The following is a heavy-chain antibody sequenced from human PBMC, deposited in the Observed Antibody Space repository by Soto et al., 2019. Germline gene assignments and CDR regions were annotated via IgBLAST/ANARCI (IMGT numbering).Heavy chain of an antibody. Sequence: QVQLVQSGAEVKKPGASVKVSCKASGYTFTSYAMHWVRQAPGQRLEWMGWINAGNGNTKYSQKFQGRVTITRDTSGSTAYMELSSLRSEDTAVYCCARGGVYSRGWYVDYWGQGTLVTVSS. J-gene: IGHJ4*02. CDR2: INAGNGNT. CDR1: GYTFTSYA. V-gene: IGHV1-3*01. CDR3: ARGGVYSRGWYVDY. D-gene: IGHD6-19*01.